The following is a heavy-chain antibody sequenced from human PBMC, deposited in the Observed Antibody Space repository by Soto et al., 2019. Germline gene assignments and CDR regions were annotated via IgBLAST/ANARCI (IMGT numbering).Heavy chain of an antibody. D-gene: IGHD3-3*01. Sequence: EVQLVESGGDLVQPGRSLRLSCAASGFTFDDYAMHWVRQVPGKGLQWVSGLSWNGVTIGYAASVKGRFTISRDNAXKSLYLQMNGLRPDDTALYYCAASGAYESGDYSGFHYGMDVWGLGTTVAVSS. J-gene: IGHJ6*02. CDR3: AASGAYESGDYSGFHYGMDV. CDR1: GFTFDDYA. V-gene: IGHV3-9*01. CDR2: LSWNGVTI.